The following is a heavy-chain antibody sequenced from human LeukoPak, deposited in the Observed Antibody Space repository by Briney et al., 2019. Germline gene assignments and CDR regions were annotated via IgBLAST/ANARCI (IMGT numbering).Heavy chain of an antibody. D-gene: IGHD5-18*01. CDR2: IKSKTDGGTT. J-gene: IGHJ3*02. V-gene: IGHV3-15*01. CDR3: TTDLEWIQRGPDAFDI. Sequence: GGSLRLSCAASGFTFSNAWMSWVRQAPGKGLEWVGRIKSKTDGGTTDYAAPVKGRFTISRDDSKNTLYLQMNSLKTEDTAVYYCTTDLEWIQRGPDAFDIWGQGTMVTVSS. CDR1: GFTFSNAW.